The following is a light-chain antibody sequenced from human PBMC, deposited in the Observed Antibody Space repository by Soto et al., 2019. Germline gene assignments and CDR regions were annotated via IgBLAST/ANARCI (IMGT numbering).Light chain of an antibody. V-gene: IGKV1-5*03. CDR2: KAS. CDR3: QQYNVYWT. Sequence: DIQMTQSPSTLSASLGDRVTITCRASQSINIWLAWYQQKPGRAPKXLIYKASTLESGVPSRFSGSGSGTEFTLTISSLQPDDFATYYCQQYNVYWTFGQGTKVDIK. CDR1: QSINIW. J-gene: IGKJ1*01.